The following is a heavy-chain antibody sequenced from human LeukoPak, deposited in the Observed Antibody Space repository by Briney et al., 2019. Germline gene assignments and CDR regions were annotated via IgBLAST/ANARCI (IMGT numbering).Heavy chain of an antibody. D-gene: IGHD3-9*01. V-gene: IGHV3-66*01. CDR1: GFTVSSNY. J-gene: IGHJ6*02. Sequence: GGSLRLSCAASGFTVSSNYMSWVRQAPGKGLEWVSVIYSGGSTYYADSVKGRFTISRDNSKNTLYLQMNSLRVEDTAVYYCARDLYDILTGGILSHYYYYYGMDVWGQGTTVTVSS. CDR2: IYSGGST. CDR3: ARDLYDILTGGILSHYYYYYGMDV.